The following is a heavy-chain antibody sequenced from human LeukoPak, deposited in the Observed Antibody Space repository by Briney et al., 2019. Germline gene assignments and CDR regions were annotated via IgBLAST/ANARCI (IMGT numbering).Heavy chain of an antibody. D-gene: IGHD3-10*01. CDR2: MNPNSGNT. V-gene: IGHV1-8*01. CDR3: ARGRTVRGAEAFDI. Sequence: ASVKVSCKASGYTFTSYDINWVRQATGQGLEWMGWMNPNSGNTGYAQKFQGRVTMTRNTSISTAYMELSSLRSEDTAVYYCARGRTVRGAEAFDIWGQGTMVTVSS. CDR1: GYTFTSYD. J-gene: IGHJ3*02.